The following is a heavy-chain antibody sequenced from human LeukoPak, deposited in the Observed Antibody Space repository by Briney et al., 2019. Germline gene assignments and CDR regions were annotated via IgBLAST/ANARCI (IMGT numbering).Heavy chain of an antibody. CDR2: INHSGST. J-gene: IGHJ4*02. D-gene: IGHD3-10*01. CDR1: GGSFSGYS. V-gene: IGHV4-34*01. Sequence: SETLSLPCAVNGGSFSGYSGSWIRQPPGKGLEWIGEINHSGSTNYNPSLKSRVTISVDTSKNQFSLKLSSVTAADTAVYYCARAITGPVDYWGQGTLVTVSS. CDR3: ARAITGPVDY.